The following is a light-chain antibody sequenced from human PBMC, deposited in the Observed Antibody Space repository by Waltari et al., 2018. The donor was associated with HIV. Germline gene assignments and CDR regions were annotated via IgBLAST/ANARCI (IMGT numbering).Light chain of an antibody. CDR1: QLGAKY. V-gene: IGLV3-1*01. Sequence: SSELTQPPSVSVSPGQTASLPCSGDQLGAKYNRWYQQKPGQSPVLVIYKDSKRPSGIPERFSGSNSGNTATLTISGTQAMDEADYYCQAWDSSTPKVFGGGTKLTVL. CDR2: KDS. J-gene: IGLJ2*01. CDR3: QAWDSSTPKV.